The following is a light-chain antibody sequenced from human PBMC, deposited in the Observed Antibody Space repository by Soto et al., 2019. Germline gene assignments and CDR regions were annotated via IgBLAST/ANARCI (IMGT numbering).Light chain of an antibody. Sequence: DIQMTQSPSSLSASVGDRVTITCQASQDISNSLNWYQQQPGQAPKLLIYDASSFLPGVPSRFSGGVSGTQFTFTITSLQPEDVATYYCQQYDNFSFTFGPGTKVGVK. V-gene: IGKV1-33*01. CDR2: DAS. J-gene: IGKJ3*01. CDR3: QQYDNFSFT. CDR1: QDISNS.